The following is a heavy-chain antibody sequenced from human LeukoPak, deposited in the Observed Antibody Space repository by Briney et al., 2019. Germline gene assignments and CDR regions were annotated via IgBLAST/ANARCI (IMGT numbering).Heavy chain of an antibody. D-gene: IGHD3-10*01. V-gene: IGHV3-15*01. CDR1: GVTVSDAY. CDR3: TLDHPFVGMHV. J-gene: IGHJ6*02. CDR2: IKSDRDGGTA. Sequence: PGGSLRLSCAASGVTVSDAYMSWVRQAPGKGLEWIGRIKSDRDGGTADYATSLNGRFIISRKDSENTLYLEMNSLKIEDTAVYYCTLDHPFVGMHVWGHGTTVTVSS.